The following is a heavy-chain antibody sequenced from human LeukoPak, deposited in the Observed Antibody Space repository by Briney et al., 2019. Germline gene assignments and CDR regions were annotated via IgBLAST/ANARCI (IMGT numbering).Heavy chain of an antibody. D-gene: IGHD3-9*01. CDR3: TSARYGIYFDY. Sequence: GRSLRLSCTASGFTFGDYAMSWVRQAPGKGLEWVGFIRSKAYGGTTEYAASVKGRFTISRDDSKSIAYLQMNSLKTEDTAVYYCTSARYGIYFDYWGQGTLVTVPS. CDR1: GFTFGDYA. CDR2: IRSKAYGGTT. V-gene: IGHV3-49*04. J-gene: IGHJ4*02.